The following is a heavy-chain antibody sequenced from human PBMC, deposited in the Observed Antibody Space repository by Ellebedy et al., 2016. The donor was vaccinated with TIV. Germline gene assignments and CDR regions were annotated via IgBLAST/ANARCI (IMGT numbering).Heavy chain of an antibody. CDR1: GFTFSNYA. Sequence: GESLKISCAASGFTFSNYAMSWVRQAPGKGLEWVSGISGSGGSTYYAESVKGRFTISRDNSKNTLYLQMNSLRAEDTAVYYCVPRMVVAFEYWGQGTLVTVSS. J-gene: IGHJ4*02. CDR2: ISGSGGST. D-gene: IGHD2-21*01. V-gene: IGHV3-23*01. CDR3: VPRMVVAFEY.